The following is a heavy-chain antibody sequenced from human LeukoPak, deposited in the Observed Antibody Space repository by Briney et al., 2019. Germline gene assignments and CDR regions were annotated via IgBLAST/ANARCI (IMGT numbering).Heavy chain of an antibody. CDR3: ARVGGYYDSSGYFDY. CDR2: INHSGST. CDR1: GGSFSGYY. J-gene: IGHJ4*02. D-gene: IGHD3-22*01. Sequence: SETLSLTCAVYGGSFSGYYWSWIRQPPGKGLEWIGEINHSGSTNYNPSLKSRVTISVDTSKNQFSLKLSSVTAADTAVYYCARVGGYYDSSGYFDYWGQGTLVTVSS. V-gene: IGHV4-34*01.